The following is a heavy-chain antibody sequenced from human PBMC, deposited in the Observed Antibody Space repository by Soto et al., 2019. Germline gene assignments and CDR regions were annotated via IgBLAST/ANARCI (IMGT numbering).Heavy chain of an antibody. V-gene: IGHV1-18*01. CDR1: GGTFSSYA. J-gene: IGHJ4*02. Sequence: ASVKVSCKASGGTFSSYAISWVRQAPGQGLEWMGWISAYNGNTNYAQKLQGRVTMTTDTSTSTAYMELRSLRSDDTAVYYCARDGYSTNFAYWGQGTLVTVSS. CDR3: ARDGYSTNFAY. CDR2: ISAYNGNT. D-gene: IGHD6-13*01.